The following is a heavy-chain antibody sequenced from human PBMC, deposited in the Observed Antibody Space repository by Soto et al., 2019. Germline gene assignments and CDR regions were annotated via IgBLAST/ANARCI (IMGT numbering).Heavy chain of an antibody. D-gene: IGHD5-12*01. Sequence: QVQLVQSGAEVKKPGSSVKVSCKASGGTFSSYAISWVRQAPGQGLEWMGGIIPIFGTANYAQKFQVRVTITADESTSTAYMELSSVRSEDTAVYYCARIGGVRRDGYNWGYFDYCGQGTLVTVSS. CDR3: ARIGGVRRDGYNWGYFDY. V-gene: IGHV1-69*12. CDR1: GGTFSSYA. J-gene: IGHJ4*02. CDR2: IIPIFGTA.